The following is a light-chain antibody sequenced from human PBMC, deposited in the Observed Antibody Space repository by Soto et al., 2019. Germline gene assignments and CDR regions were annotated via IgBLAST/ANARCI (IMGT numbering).Light chain of an antibody. Sequence: DIQMTQAPSTLSASVGDGVTMTCRASQGVGGWLAWYQQKPGKVPKLLIYATSSLHSGVPSRFSGSGSGTEFTLTISSLQPDDFATYYCQHYNSYSEAFGQGTNVDIK. J-gene: IGKJ1*01. CDR3: QHYNSYSEA. CDR2: ATS. CDR1: QGVGGW. V-gene: IGKV1-5*01.